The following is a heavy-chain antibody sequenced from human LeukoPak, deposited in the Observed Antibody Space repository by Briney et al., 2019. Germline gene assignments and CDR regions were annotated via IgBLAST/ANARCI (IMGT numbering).Heavy chain of an antibody. Sequence: SETLSLTCTVSGGSISSYYWSWIRQPPGKGLEWIGCIYDSVFTKYNPSLKSRVTISVDTSKSQFSLRLSSVTAADTAVYYCARDSAGVEQQLVPGDYWGQGTLVTVSS. CDR3: ARDSAGVEQQLVPGDY. CDR2: IYDSVFT. CDR1: GGSISSYY. D-gene: IGHD6-13*01. V-gene: IGHV4-59*12. J-gene: IGHJ4*02.